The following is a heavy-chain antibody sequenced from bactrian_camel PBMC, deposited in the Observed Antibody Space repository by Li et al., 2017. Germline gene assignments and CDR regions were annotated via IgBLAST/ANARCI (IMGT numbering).Heavy chain of an antibody. V-gene: IGHV3-2*01. CDR3: ATQTAGLFDARYFGY. D-gene: IGHD4*01. J-gene: IGHJ6*01. Sequence: HVQLVESGGGLVQPGGSLRLSCAASGFTFSVYDMSWVRQAPGKGLEWVSSIDSDGSNTYYADSVKGRFTISRDNAKNTVYLEMNSLKSEDTALYYCATQTAGLFDARYFGYWGQGTQVTVS. CDR1: GFTFSVYD. CDR2: IDSDGSNT.